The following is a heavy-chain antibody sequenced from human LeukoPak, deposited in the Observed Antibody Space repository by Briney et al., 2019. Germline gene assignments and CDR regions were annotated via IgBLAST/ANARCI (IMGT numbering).Heavy chain of an antibody. CDR1: GGSISSYY. CDR2: IYTSGST. CDR3: ARDYTYYYGSGSRLGGWFDP. J-gene: IGHJ5*02. D-gene: IGHD3-10*01. V-gene: IGHV4-4*07. Sequence: SETLSLTCTVSGGSISSYYWSWIRQPAGKGLEWIGRIYTSGSTNYNPSLKSRVTMSVDTSKNQFSLKLSSVTAADTAVYYCARDYTYYYGSGSRLGGWFDPWGQGTLVTVSS.